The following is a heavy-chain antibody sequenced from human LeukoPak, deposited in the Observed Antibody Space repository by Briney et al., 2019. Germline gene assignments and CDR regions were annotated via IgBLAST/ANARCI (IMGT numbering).Heavy chain of an antibody. CDR1: GYSFTDYW. V-gene: IGHV5-51*01. CDR2: ISPGDSDT. J-gene: IGHJ4*02. CDR3: VRASSTMIVVVHYHLDY. D-gene: IGHD3-22*01. Sequence: GESLKISCKVSGYSFTDYWIGWVRQMPGKGLECMGIISPGDSDTRYSPPFQGQVTISADKSISTAYLQWSSLEASDTAVYYCVRASSTMIVVVHYHLDYWGRGTLVTVSS.